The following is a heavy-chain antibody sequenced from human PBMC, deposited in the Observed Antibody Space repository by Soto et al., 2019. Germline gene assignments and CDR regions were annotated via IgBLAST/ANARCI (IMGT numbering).Heavy chain of an antibody. V-gene: IGHV3-11*03. CDR2: ISSSTSYT. J-gene: IGHJ4*02. CDR1: GFSFSEYY. CDR3: ARRWDNWEVLDY. Sequence: PGGSLRLSCAGSGFSFSEYYMSWIRQAPGKGLEWVSYISSSTSYTNYADSVKGRFTISRDNAKNSLYLQMNSLRAEDTAVYYCARRWDNWEVLDYWGQGTLVTVS. D-gene: IGHD1-26*01.